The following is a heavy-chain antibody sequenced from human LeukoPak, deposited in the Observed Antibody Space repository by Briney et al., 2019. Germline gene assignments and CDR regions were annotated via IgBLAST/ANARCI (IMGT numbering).Heavy chain of an antibody. J-gene: IGHJ5*02. Sequence: SSETLSLTCTVSGGSISSYYWSWIRQPPGKGLEWIGSLYYSGSTYYNPSLKSRVTISIDTSKNQFSLKLTSVTAADTAVFYCATLVRSGSYYWRWFDPWGQGTLVTVSS. CDR3: ATLVRSGSYYWRWFDP. CDR1: GGSISSYY. CDR2: LYYSGST. D-gene: IGHD1-26*01. V-gene: IGHV4-39*07.